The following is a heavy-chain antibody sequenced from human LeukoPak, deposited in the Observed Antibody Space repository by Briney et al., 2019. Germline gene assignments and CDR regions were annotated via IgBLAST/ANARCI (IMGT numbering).Heavy chain of an antibody. D-gene: IGHD1-26*01. Sequence: SQTLSLTCAVSGDSVSNKNAAWNWIRQSPSRGLEWLGRTYYRSEWHTDYAFSVKGRITINADTSKNQFSLQLGYVTPEDSAVYYCASGWALSWGQGTLVTVSS. J-gene: IGHJ5*02. CDR1: GDSVSNKNAA. CDR2: TYYRSEWHT. CDR3: ASGWALS. V-gene: IGHV6-1*01.